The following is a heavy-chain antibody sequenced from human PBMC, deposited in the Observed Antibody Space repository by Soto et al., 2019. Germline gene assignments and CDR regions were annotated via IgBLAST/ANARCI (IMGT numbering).Heavy chain of an antibody. J-gene: IGHJ6*02. CDR1: GGSISSSSYY. Sequence: SETLSLTCTVSGGSISSSSYYWGWIRQPPGKGLEWIGSIYYSGSTYYNPSLKSRVTISVDTSKNQFSLKLSSVTAADTAVYYCARHMGWNVRTSYTDSSTSYIYACGQDTTLPVSS. CDR3: ARHMGWNVRTSYTDSSTSYIYA. V-gene: IGHV4-39*01. CDR2: IYYSGST. D-gene: IGHD1-1*01.